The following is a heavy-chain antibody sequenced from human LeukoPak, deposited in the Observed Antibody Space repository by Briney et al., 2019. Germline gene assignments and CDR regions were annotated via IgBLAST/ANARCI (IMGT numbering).Heavy chain of an antibody. D-gene: IGHD1-26*01. CDR1: GYTFNDYY. CDR2: INPKRGGT. J-gene: IGHJ4*02. CDR3: ARERGSYHGGFDY. Sequence: GASVKVSCKASGYTFNDYYMHWVRQAPGQGLEWMGWINPKRGGTKYAQKFQGRVTVTRDTSISTAYMELSRLRSDDTAVYYCARERGSYHGGFDYWGQGTLVTVSS. V-gene: IGHV1-2*02.